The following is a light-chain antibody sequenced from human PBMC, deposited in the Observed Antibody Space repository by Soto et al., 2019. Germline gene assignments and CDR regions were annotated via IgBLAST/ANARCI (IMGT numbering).Light chain of an antibody. CDR3: QQYGISSIT. Sequence: EVLMTQSPATLSVSPGERATLSCRASQSISSNLAWYQQKPGQAPRLLIYDASNRATGIPARFSGSGSGTDFTLTISSLEPEDFAVYYCQQYGISSITFGQGTRLEIK. J-gene: IGKJ5*01. CDR2: DAS. CDR1: QSISSN. V-gene: IGKV3D-15*01.